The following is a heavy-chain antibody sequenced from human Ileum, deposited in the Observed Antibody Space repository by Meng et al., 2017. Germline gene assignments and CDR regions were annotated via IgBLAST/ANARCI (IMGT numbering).Heavy chain of an antibody. CDR1: GFTFGGYT. CDR3: ARIGYNFNLGNAFDI. D-gene: IGHD1-1*01. J-gene: IGHJ3*02. CDR2: IIHDATKI. Sequence: GGSLRLSCAASGFTFGGYTMHWVRLAPGKGLEWVAVIIHDATKIYYANSVEGRFTISRDNSKDTLYLQMNSLRAEDMAVYYCARIGYNFNLGNAFDIWGHGTRVT. V-gene: IGHV3-30*01.